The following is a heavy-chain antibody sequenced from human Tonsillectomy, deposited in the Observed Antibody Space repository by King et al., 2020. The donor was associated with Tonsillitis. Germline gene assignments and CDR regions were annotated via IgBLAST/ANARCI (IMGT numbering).Heavy chain of an antibody. J-gene: IGHJ4*02. CDR1: GLTFSSYW. V-gene: IGHV3-7*01. CDR2: INQHESGK. D-gene: IGHD3-16*01. CDR3: ATSSVWGSFDY. Sequence: VQLVESGGGLVQPGGSLRLSCAASGLTFSSYWMSWVRQAPGKGLEGVANINQHESGKYYVDSVKGRFTISRDNAKNSLFLQLDSLRAEDTAVYYCATSSVWGSFDYWGQGALVTVSS.